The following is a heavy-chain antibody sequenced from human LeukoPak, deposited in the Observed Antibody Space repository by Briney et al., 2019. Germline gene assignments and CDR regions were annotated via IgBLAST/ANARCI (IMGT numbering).Heavy chain of an antibody. D-gene: IGHD5-24*01. Sequence: GGSLRLSCAASGFTFSTFAMTWVRQAPGKGLEWVSGVVGGGTTYYADSVKGRFTLSKDNSKKTVYLQMNSLRVEDTAIYYCAKDLHYNDGRWEFDPWGQGTLVTVSS. CDR2: VVGGGTT. CDR3: AKDLHYNDGRWEFDP. V-gene: IGHV3-23*01. J-gene: IGHJ5*02. CDR1: GFTFSTFA.